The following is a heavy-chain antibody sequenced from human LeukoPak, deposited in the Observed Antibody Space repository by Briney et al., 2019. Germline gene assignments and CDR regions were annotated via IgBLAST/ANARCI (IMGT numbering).Heavy chain of an antibody. J-gene: IGHJ2*01. CDR2: TWYDGNEK. CDR3: AKVNSGVALSNWYFDL. V-gene: IGHV3-33*06. Sequence: PGRSLRLSCAASGFTFSSCGMHWVRQAPGKGLEWVAVTWYDGNEKYYADSVKGRFTISRDNSKNTVYLQMNSLRGEDTAVYYCAKVNSGVALSNWYFDLWGRGTLVTVSS. CDR1: GFTFSSCG. D-gene: IGHD2-15*01.